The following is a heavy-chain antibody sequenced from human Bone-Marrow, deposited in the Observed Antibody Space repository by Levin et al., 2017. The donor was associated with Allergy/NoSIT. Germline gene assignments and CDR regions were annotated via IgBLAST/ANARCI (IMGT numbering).Heavy chain of an antibody. CDR1: GFTFSGSA. V-gene: IGHV3-73*01. CDR2: IRSKANSYAT. J-gene: IGHJ6*02. CDR3: TRQGGSYPNYYYGMDV. D-gene: IGHD1-26*01. Sequence: PGGSLRLSCAASGFTFSGSAMHWVRQASGKGLEWVGRIRSKANSYATAYAASVKGRFTISRDDSKNTAYLQMNSLKTEDTAVYYCTRQGGSYPNYYYGMDVWGQGTTVTVSS.